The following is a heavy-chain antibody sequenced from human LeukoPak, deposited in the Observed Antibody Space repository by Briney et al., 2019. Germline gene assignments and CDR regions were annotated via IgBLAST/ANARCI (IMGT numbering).Heavy chain of an antibody. Sequence: SETLSLTCAVYGGSFSGYYWSWIRQPPEKGLEWIGEINHSGSTNYNPSLKSRVTISVDTSKNQFSLKLSSVTAADTAVYYCARVVPYYYYYMDVWGKGTTVTVSS. J-gene: IGHJ6*03. CDR2: INHSGST. V-gene: IGHV4-34*01. CDR1: GGSFSGYY. CDR3: ARVVPYYYYYMDV.